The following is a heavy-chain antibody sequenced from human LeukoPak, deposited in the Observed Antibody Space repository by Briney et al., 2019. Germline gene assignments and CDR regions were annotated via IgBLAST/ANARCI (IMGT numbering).Heavy chain of an antibody. D-gene: IGHD3-10*01. CDR1: GVSISSYY. Sequence: SETLSLTCTVSGVSISSYYWSWIRQPPGKGLEWIGYIYNSGSTSYNPSLKSRVTISVDTSKNQFSLKLSSVTAADTAVFYCAGEGGFYRPLDYSGQRTLVTVSS. CDR2: IYNSGST. J-gene: IGHJ4*02. CDR3: AGEGGFYRPLDY. V-gene: IGHV4-59*03.